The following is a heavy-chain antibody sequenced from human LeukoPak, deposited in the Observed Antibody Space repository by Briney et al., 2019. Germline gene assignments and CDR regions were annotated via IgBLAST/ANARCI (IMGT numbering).Heavy chain of an antibody. CDR3: ARAPSEIGGYYPEYFRH. D-gene: IGHD3-22*01. CDR1: GFTFSTYW. Sequence: GGSLRLSCAASGFTFSTYWLHWVRQAPGKGLVWVSRIKSDGSTNYADSVKGRFTISRDNANNTLSLQMNSLRPEDTGVYYCARAPSEIGGYYPEYFRHWGQGTLVTVSS. J-gene: IGHJ1*01. CDR2: IKSDGST. V-gene: IGHV3-74*01.